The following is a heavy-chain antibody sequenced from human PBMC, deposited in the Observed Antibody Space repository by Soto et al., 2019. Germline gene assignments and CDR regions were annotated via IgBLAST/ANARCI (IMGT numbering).Heavy chain of an antibody. D-gene: IGHD3-16*01. J-gene: IGHJ4*02. V-gene: IGHV4-39*01. CDR3: ARHGGGSYAELDY. Sequence: SEALSLTCTVSGGSISSSSYYWGWIRQPPGKGLEWIGSIYYSGSTYYNPSLKSRVAISVDTSKNQFSLKLSSVTAADTAVYYCARHGGGSYAELDYWGQGTLVTVSS. CDR2: IYYSGST. CDR1: GGSISSSSYY.